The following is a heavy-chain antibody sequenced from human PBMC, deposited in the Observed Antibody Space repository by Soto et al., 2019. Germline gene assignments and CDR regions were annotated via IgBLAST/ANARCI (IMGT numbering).Heavy chain of an antibody. CDR2: IYFTGNT. D-gene: IGHD2-21*02. V-gene: IGHV4-39*07. Sequence: PSETLSLTCSASGGSITSSSHFWGWVRQPPGKGLEWIGTIYFTGNTYYNPSLKSRVTISVDTSKNQFSLKLSSVTAADTAVYYCARDRRPVVVTVGYYYYGMDVWGQGTTVTVSS. CDR3: ARDRRPVVVTVGYYYYGMDV. CDR1: GGSITSSSHF. J-gene: IGHJ6*02.